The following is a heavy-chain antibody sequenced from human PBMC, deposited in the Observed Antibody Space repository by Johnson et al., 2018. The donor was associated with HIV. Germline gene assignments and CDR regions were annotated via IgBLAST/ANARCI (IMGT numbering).Heavy chain of an antibody. V-gene: IGHV3-23*04. J-gene: IGHJ3*02. D-gene: IGHD6-13*01. CDR2: ISGSGGST. CDR1: GFTFSNAW. CDR3: ARSEEWRGEGVYQI. Sequence: MLLVESGGGVVQPGRSLRLSCAASGFTFSNAWMSWVRQAPGKGLEWVSAISGSGGSTYYADSVKGRFTISRDNSKNTLYLQMNSLRAEDTAVYYCARSEEWRGEGVYQIWGQGTMVTVSS.